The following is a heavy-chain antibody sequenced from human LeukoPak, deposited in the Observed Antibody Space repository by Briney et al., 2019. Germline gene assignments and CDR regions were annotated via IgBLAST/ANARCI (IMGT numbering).Heavy chain of an antibody. CDR1: GYSISSGYY. CDR2: IYHSGST. CDR3: ARVGVDTAMVDY. D-gene: IGHD5-18*01. V-gene: IGHV4-38-2*01. Sequence: SETLSLTCAVSGYSISSGYYWGWIRQPPGKGLEWIGSIYHSGSTYYNPSLKSRVTISVDTSKNQCSLKLRSVTAADTAVYYCARVGVDTAMVDYWGQEPWSPSPQ. J-gene: IGHJ4*01.